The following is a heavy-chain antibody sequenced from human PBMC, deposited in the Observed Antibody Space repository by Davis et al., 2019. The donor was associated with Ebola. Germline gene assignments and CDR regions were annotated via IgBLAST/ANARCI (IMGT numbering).Heavy chain of an antibody. J-gene: IGHJ5*01. V-gene: IGHV4-59*01. D-gene: IGHD2-15*01. CDR3: ARVGRYCSGGSCYSSWFDP. CDR2: IYYSGST. CDR1: GGSISSYY. Sequence: PSETLSLTCTVSGGSISSYYWSWIRQPPGKGLEWIGYIYYSGSTNYNPSLKSRVTISVDTSKNQFSLKLSSVTAADTAVYYCARVGRYCSGGSCYSSWFDPWGQGTLVTVSS.